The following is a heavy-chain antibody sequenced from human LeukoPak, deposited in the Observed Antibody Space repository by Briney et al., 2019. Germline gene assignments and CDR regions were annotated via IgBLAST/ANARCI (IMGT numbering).Heavy chain of an antibody. D-gene: IGHD1-26*01. CDR2: IYYSGST. CDR1: GYSITSGYY. V-gene: IGHV4-38-2*02. J-gene: IGHJ6*03. Sequence: SETLSLTCIVSGYSITSGYYWGWIRQPPGKGLEWIGSIYYSGSTYYNPSLKSRVTISVDTSKNQFSLKLSSVTAADTAVYYCARGLRYSAFNDYMDVWGKGTTVTVSS. CDR3: ARGLRYSAFNDYMDV.